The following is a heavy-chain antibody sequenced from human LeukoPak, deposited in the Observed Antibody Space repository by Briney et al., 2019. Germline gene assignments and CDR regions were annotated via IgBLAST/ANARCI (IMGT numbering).Heavy chain of an antibody. CDR1: GFTVSGNY. CDR3: ARRAGGYSHPYDY. V-gene: IGHV3-53*01. D-gene: IGHD4-23*01. CDR2: IYSGGTT. Sequence: GGSLRLSCAVSGFTVSGNYMSWVRQAPGKGLEWCSLIYSGGTTYYADSVKGRFTISRDNSKNTLYLLMNSLRAEDTAVYYCARRAGGYSHPYDYWGQGTLVTVTS. J-gene: IGHJ4*02.